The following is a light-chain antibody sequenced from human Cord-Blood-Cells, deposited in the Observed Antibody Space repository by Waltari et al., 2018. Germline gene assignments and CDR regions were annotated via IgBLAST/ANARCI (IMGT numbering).Light chain of an antibody. J-gene: IGKJ3*01. Sequence: IQMTQSPSSLSASVGDRVTITCQASQDIRNYLNWSQQKQGKAPKRLIYDASNLETGVPSRFSGSGSGTDFTFTISSLQPEDIATYYCQQYDNLPPFTFGPGTKVDIK. CDR3: QQYDNLPPFT. CDR1: QDIRNY. V-gene: IGKV1-33*01. CDR2: DAS.